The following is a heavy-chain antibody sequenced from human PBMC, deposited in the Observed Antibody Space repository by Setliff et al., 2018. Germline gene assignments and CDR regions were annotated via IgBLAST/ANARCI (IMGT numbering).Heavy chain of an antibody. CDR2: IFYSGSA. CDR3: ARRSQGRWYEVGWFDP. D-gene: IGHD6-13*01. CDR1: GGSISTYY. J-gene: IGHJ5*02. Sequence: SETLSLTCSVSGGSISTYYWIWIRQSPGKGLEWSGYIFYSGSARYNPSLESRVTMSVDTSKNQISLKLTSVTAADTAVYYCARRSQGRWYEVGWFDPWGQGTLVTVSS. V-gene: IGHV4-59*08.